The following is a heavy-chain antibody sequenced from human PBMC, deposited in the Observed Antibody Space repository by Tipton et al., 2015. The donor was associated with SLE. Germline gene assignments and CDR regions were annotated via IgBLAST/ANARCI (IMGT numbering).Heavy chain of an antibody. D-gene: IGHD3-9*01. J-gene: IGHJ4*02. CDR2: IRYSGRT. CDR1: GGSISPHF. V-gene: IGHV4-59*11. Sequence: TLSLTCTVSGGSISPHFWTWIRQPPGNQLEWIGYIRYSGRTEYNAAVGSRAVISLDTSKNQPSLKLSSVTAADSAFYYCARLPDIDGWPFDRWGQGTRSPSPQ. CDR3: ARLPDIDGWPFDR.